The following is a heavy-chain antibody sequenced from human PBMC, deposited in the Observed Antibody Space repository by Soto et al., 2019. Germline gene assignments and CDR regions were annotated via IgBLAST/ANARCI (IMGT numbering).Heavy chain of an antibody. CDR3: ARDYYTRLGHCSGGGCPLDY. J-gene: IGHJ4*02. Sequence: EVQLVESGGGLVQPGGSLRLSCAASGFTFSTYWMHWFRQAPGKWLVWVSRINSDGSSTNYADSVKGRFTISRDNAENTLYLEINNLRAEDPAVYYCARDYYTRLGHCSGGGCPLDYWGQGTLVTVYS. CDR2: INSDGSST. D-gene: IGHD2-15*01. CDR1: GFTFSTYW. V-gene: IGHV3-74*01.